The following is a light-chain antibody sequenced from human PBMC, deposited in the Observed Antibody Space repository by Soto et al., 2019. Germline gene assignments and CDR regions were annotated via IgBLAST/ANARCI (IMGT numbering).Light chain of an antibody. J-gene: IGLJ2*01. CDR1: SSDIGGFNY. CDR3: SSYSRSTTHVV. Sequence: QSALTQPAPVSGSPGRSVTISCTGTSSDIGGFNYVSWYQHLPGRAPKLIIYDVTNRPSGISYRFSASKSGGTASLTISGLQAEDEAYYYCSSYSRSTTHVVFGGGTKLTVL. CDR2: DVT. V-gene: IGLV2-14*03.